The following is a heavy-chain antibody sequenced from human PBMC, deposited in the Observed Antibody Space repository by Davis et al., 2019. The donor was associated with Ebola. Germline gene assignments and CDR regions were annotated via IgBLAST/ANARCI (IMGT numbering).Heavy chain of an antibody. D-gene: IGHD3-3*01. CDR3: AKGPLRFLEWLFDY. CDR1: GFTFSSYS. CDR2: ISSSSSYI. J-gene: IGHJ4*02. Sequence: GGSLRLSCAASGFTFSSYSMNWVRQAPGKGLEWVSSISSSSSYIYYADSVKGRFTISRDNAKNSLYLQMNSLRAEDTALYYCAKGPLRFLEWLFDYWGQGTLVTVSS. V-gene: IGHV3-21*04.